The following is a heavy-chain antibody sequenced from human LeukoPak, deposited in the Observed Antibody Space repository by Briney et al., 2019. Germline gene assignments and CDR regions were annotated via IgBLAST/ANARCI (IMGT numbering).Heavy chain of an antibody. J-gene: IGHJ5*02. V-gene: IGHV1-8*01. CDR3: ARRYCSSTSCRYNWFDP. D-gene: IGHD2-2*01. CDR2: MNPNSGNT. Sequence: ASMKVSCKASGYTFTSYDINWLRQATGQGLEWMGWMNPNSGNTGYAQKFQGRVTMTRNTSISTAYMELSSLRSEDTAVYYCARRYCSSTSCRYNWFDPWGQGTLVTVSS. CDR1: GYTFTSYD.